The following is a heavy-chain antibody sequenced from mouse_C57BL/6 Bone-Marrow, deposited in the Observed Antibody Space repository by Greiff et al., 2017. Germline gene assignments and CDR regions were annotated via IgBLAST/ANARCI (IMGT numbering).Heavy chain of an antibody. V-gene: IGHV14-4*01. CDR1: GFNIKDDY. J-gene: IGHJ1*03. D-gene: IGHD2-4*01. CDR2: IDPENGDT. CDR3: TTEDYDGTGCFDV. Sequence: EVQLQQSGAELVRPGASVKLSCTASGFNIKDDYMHWVKQRPEQGLEWIGWIDPENGDTEYASKFQGKATITADTSSNTAYLQLRSLTSEDTAVYYCTTEDYDGTGCFDVGGTGTTVTVSS.